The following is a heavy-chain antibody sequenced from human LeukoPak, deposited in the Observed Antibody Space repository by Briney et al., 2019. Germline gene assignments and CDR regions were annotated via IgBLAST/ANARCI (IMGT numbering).Heavy chain of an antibody. Sequence: GGSLRLSCAASGFTFDDYAMHWVRQAPGKGLEWVSGISWNSGSIGYADSVKGRFTISRDNAKNSLYLQMNSLRAEDTALYYCAKAAYYDSSPCDDWGQGTLVTVSS. CDR1: GFTFDDYA. CDR3: AKAAYYDSSPCDD. V-gene: IGHV3-9*01. D-gene: IGHD3-22*01. CDR2: ISWNSGSI. J-gene: IGHJ4*02.